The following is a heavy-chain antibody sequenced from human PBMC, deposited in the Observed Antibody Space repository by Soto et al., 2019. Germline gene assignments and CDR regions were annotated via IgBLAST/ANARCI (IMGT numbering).Heavy chain of an antibody. CDR2: IYHTGNA. CDR1: GDSISNSRFY. J-gene: IGHJ5*02. Sequence: ETLSLTCSVSGDSISNSRFYWAWIRQPLGEGLEWIGSIYHTGNAYYNPSLKSRVTISVDTSKNQFSLKLTSVTAADAALYYCARDFFDSSDYTTNWFDPWGQGTLVTVSS. D-gene: IGHD3-22*01. V-gene: IGHV4-39*01. CDR3: ARDFFDSSDYTTNWFDP.